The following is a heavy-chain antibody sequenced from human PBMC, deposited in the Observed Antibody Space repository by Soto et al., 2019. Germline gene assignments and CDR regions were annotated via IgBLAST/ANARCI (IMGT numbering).Heavy chain of an antibody. CDR3: ARDPGGYDFWSGYYNPPTGMDV. D-gene: IGHD3-3*01. CDR2: INPNSGGT. Sequence: ASVKVSCKASGYTFTGYYMHWVRQAPGQGLEWMGWINPNSGGTNYAQKLQGWVTMTRDTSISTAYMELSRLRSDDTAVYYCARDPGGYDFWSGYYNPPTGMDVWGQGTTVTVSS. CDR1: GYTFTGYY. J-gene: IGHJ6*02. V-gene: IGHV1-2*04.